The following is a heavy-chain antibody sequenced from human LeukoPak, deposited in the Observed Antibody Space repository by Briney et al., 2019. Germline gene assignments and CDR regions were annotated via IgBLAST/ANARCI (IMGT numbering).Heavy chain of an antibody. Sequence: SETLSLTCAVYGGSFSGYYWSWIRQPPGKGLEWIGEINHSGSTNYNPSLKSRVTISVDTSKNQFSLKLSSVTAADTAVYYCASSRITIFGVVGEYYFDYWGQGTLVTVSS. J-gene: IGHJ4*02. V-gene: IGHV4-34*01. D-gene: IGHD3-3*01. CDR3: ASSRITIFGVVGEYYFDY. CDR1: GGSFSGYY. CDR2: INHSGST.